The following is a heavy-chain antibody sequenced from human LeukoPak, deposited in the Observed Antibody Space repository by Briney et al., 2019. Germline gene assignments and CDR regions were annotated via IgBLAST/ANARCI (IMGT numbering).Heavy chain of an antibody. CDR2: IWYDGSNK. CDR3: VSYDILTGYLDY. J-gene: IGHJ4*02. D-gene: IGHD3-9*01. CDR1: GFSFSNWA. Sequence: GGSLRLSCAASGFSFSNWAMSWVRQAPGKGLEWVAVIWYDGSNKYYADSVKGRFTISRDNSKNTLYLQMNSLRAEDTAVYYCVSYDILTGYLDYWGQGTLVTVSS. V-gene: IGHV3-33*08.